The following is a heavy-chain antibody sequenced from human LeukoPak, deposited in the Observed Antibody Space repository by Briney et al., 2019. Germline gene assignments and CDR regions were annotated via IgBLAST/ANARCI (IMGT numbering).Heavy chain of an antibody. Sequence: PSETLSLTCTVSGGSISSHYWSWIRQPPGKGLEWIGDIYYSGSTNYNPSLMSRVTISVDTSKNQFSLQLNSVTPEDTAVYYCASGGAGNRLWSKGVQLWLQRFDPWGQGTLVTVSS. CDR3: ASGGAGNRLWSKGVQLWLQRFDP. CDR1: GGSISSHY. D-gene: IGHD5-18*01. V-gene: IGHV4-59*11. J-gene: IGHJ5*02. CDR2: IYYSGST.